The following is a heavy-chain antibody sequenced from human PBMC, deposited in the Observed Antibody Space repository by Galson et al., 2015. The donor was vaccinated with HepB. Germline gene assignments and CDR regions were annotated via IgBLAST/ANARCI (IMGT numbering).Heavy chain of an antibody. D-gene: IGHD2-15*01. J-gene: IGHJ4*02. CDR1: GFTFTRYA. CDR3: AKDGIMVANNPYQLHF. Sequence: SLRLSCAASGFTFTRYAMTWVRQAPGKGLEWVSSITSSGANTYYTDSVKGRFTISRDNSRNTLLLQFNSLRAEDTAVYYCAKDGIMVANNPYQLHFWGQGTLVSVSS. V-gene: IGHV3-23*01. CDR2: ITSSGANT.